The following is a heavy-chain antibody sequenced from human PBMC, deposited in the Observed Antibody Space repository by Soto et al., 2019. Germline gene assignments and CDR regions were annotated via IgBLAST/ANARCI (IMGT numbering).Heavy chain of an antibody. D-gene: IGHD3-10*01. CDR2: NYYSGST. Sequence: PSETLSLTCTVSGGSISSYYWSWIRQPPGKGLELIGYNYYSGSTNYNPSLKSRVTISVHTSKNQFSLKLSSVTAADTAVYYCARKTYDYGSGYFDYWGQGTLVTVS. CDR3: ARKTYDYGSGYFDY. V-gene: IGHV4-59*08. CDR1: GGSISSYY. J-gene: IGHJ4*02.